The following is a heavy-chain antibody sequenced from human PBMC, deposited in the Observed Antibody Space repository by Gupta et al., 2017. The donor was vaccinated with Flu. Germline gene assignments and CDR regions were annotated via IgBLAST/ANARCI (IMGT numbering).Heavy chain of an antibody. CDR2: ISSSSSYT. J-gene: IGHJ5*02. Sequence: QVQLVESGGGLVKPGGSLRLSCAASGFTFSDYYMSWIRQAPGKGLEWVSYISSSSSYTNYADSVKGRFTISRDNAKNSLYLQMNSLRAEDTAVYYCASCGVRGSGGSCPNWFDPWGQGTLGHRLL. CDR3: ASCGVRGSGGSCPNWFDP. CDR1: GFTFSDYY. V-gene: IGHV3-11*05. D-gene: IGHD2-15*01.